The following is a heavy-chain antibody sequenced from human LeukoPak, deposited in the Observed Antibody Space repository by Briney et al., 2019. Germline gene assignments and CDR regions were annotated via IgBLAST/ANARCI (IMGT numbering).Heavy chain of an antibody. J-gene: IGHJ5*02. CDR3: ARGDWFDP. V-gene: IGHV4-34*01. CDR1: GGSISNYY. CDR2: INHSGST. Sequence: SETLSLTCTVSGGSISNYYRSWIRQPPGKGLEWIGEINHSGSTNYNPSLKSRVTISVDTSKNQFSLKLSSVTAADTAVYYCARGDWFDPWGQGTLVTVSS.